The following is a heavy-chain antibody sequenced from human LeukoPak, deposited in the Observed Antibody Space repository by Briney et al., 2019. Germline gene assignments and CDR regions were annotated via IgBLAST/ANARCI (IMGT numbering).Heavy chain of an antibody. Sequence: GGSLRLSCAASGFTFSSYEMNWVRQAPGRGLEWVSYISSSGSTIYYADSVKGRFTIPRDNAKNSLYLQMNSLRAEDTAVYYCARDGYSGSYFDYWGQGTLVTVSS. J-gene: IGHJ4*02. V-gene: IGHV3-48*03. CDR3: ARDGYSGSYFDY. D-gene: IGHD1-26*01. CDR1: GFTFSSYE. CDR2: ISSSGSTI.